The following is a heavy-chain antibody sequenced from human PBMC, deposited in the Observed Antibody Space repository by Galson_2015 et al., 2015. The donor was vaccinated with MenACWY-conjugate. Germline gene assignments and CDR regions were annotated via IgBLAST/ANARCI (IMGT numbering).Heavy chain of an antibody. J-gene: IGHJ3*02. CDR3: ARAKEQWLSKTFDI. D-gene: IGHD6-19*01. CDR2: IKQDGSAK. V-gene: IGHV3-7*01. CDR1: GFTFSTHW. Sequence: SLRLSCAASGFTFSTHWMGWVRQAPGKGLEWVANIKQDGSAKHYVDSVKGRFTISRDNAKNSLYLQMDSLRAEDTAVYYCARAKEQWLSKTFDIWGQGTMVTVSS.